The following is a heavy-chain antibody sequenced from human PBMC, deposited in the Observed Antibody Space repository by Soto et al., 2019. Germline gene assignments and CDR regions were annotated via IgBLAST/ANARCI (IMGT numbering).Heavy chain of an antibody. Sequence: SETLSLTCAVSSVSISSSNWWSWVRQPPGKGLEWIGEIYHSGSTNYNPSLKSRVTISVDKPKNQFSLKLSSVTAADTAVYYCARAIFGVVRFYDYWGQGTLVTVSS. CDR2: IYHSGST. CDR1: SVSISSSNW. CDR3: ARAIFGVVRFYDY. D-gene: IGHD3-3*01. J-gene: IGHJ4*02. V-gene: IGHV4-4*02.